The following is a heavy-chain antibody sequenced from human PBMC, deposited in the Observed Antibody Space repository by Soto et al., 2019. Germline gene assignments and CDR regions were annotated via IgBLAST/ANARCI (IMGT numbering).Heavy chain of an antibody. CDR3: ARGRGSLLWFGELLNRPFDY. CDR2: IYYSGST. D-gene: IGHD3-10*01. CDR1: GGSISSYY. Sequence: SETLSLTCTGSGGSISSYYWSWIRQPPGKGLEWIGYIYYSGSTNYNPSLKSRVTISVDTSKNQFSLKLSSVTAADTAVYYCARGRGSLLWFGELLNRPFDYWGQGTLVTVS. J-gene: IGHJ4*02. V-gene: IGHV4-59*01.